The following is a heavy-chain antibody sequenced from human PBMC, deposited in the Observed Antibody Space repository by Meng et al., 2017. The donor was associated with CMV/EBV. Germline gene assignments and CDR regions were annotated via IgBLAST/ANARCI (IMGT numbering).Heavy chain of an antibody. V-gene: IGHV2-5*02. D-gene: IGHD6-13*01. CDR2: IYWDDDK. J-gene: IGHJ5*02. CDR3: AHKGRRMAAAGINWFDP. CDR1: GFSLSTSGVG. Sequence: QITLKESGPTLVKPTQTPTLTFTFVGFSLSTSGVGVGWIRQPPGKALEWLALIYWDDDKRYSPSLKSRLTITKDTSKNQVVLTMTNMDPVDTATYYCAHKGRRMAAAGINWFDPWGQGTLVTVSS.